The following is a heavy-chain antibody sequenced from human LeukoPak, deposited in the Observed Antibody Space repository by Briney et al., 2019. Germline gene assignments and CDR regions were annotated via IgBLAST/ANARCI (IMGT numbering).Heavy chain of an antibody. CDR1: GFSFSSYE. CDR3: ARDCCGEWYFFDS. J-gene: IGHJ4*02. CDR2: ISSSGSTI. D-gene: IGHD3-10*01. V-gene: IGHV3-48*03. Sequence: GGSLRLSCAASGFSFSSYEMNWVRQAPGKGLEWVSYISSSGSTIYYADSVKGRFTISRDNAKNSLFLQMNSLRVEDTAVYYCARDCCGEWYFFDSWGQGTLITVSS.